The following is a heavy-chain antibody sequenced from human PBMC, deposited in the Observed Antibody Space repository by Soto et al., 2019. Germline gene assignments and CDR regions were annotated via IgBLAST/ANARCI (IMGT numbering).Heavy chain of an antibody. CDR3: AKSPLTARLEWYYYGMDV. D-gene: IGHD3-3*01. J-gene: IGHJ6*02. CDR1: GFTFSSYA. V-gene: IGHV3-23*01. Sequence: PGGSLRLSCAASGFTFSSYAMSWVRQAPGKGLEWVSAISGSGGSTYYADSVKGRFTISRDNSKNTLYLQMNSLRAEDTAVYYCAKSPLTARLEWYYYGMDVWGQGTTLTVSS. CDR2: ISGSGGST.